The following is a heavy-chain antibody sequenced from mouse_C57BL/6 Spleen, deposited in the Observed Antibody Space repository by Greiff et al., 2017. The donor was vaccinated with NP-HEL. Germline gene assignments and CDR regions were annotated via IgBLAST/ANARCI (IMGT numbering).Heavy chain of an antibody. CDR3: ARHYYGSPHYFDS. CDR2: ISSGGSYT. CDR1: GFTFSSYG. Sequence: EVQLVESGGDLVKPGGSLKLSCAASGFTFSSYGMSWVRQTPDKRLEWVATISSGGSYTYYPDSVKGRFTISRDNAKNTLYLQMSSLKSEDTAMYYCARHYYGSPHYFDSWGQRTTLTVSS. D-gene: IGHD1-1*01. V-gene: IGHV5-6*01. J-gene: IGHJ2*01.